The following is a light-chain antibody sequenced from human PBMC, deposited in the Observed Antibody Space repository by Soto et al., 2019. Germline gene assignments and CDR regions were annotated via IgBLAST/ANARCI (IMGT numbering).Light chain of an antibody. Sequence: IQMTQSPSSLSASVGDRVTITCRVSQSISTYVNWYQQKPGKAPKLLIYASSSLQSGVPSRFSGSGSGTHFTLTINSLQPEDFATYYCQQSFSTPRTFGPGTRVE. J-gene: IGKJ1*01. CDR2: ASS. CDR3: QQSFSTPRT. V-gene: IGKV1-39*01. CDR1: QSISTY.